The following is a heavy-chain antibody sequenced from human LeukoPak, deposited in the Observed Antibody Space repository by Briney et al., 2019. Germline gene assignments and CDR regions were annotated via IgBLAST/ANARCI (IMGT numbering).Heavy chain of an antibody. CDR1: GYTFTSYA. CDR3: ARDRRPQLLHYYYYGMDV. D-gene: IGHD2-2*01. Sequence: ASVKVSCKASGYTFTSYAMHWVRQAPGQRLEWMGWINAGNGNTKYSQKFQGRVTITRDTSASTAYMELSSLRSEDTAVYYCARDRRPQLLHYYYYGMDVWGQGTTVTVSS. CDR2: INAGNGNT. J-gene: IGHJ6*02. V-gene: IGHV1-3*01.